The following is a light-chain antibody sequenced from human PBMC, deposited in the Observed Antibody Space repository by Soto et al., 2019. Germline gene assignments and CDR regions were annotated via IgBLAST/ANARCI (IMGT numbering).Light chain of an antibody. CDR1: RYIRTA. CDR3: LQDYNYPWT. Sequence: IQMTQSPSARSASVGDRVTITCRASRYIRTALSWYQHRPGQAPKVLICVASSLQSGVPSRFSGSGYGTDFTLTISSLQPEDFATYYCLQDYNYPWTFGQGTKVDIK. V-gene: IGKV1-6*01. J-gene: IGKJ1*01. CDR2: VAS.